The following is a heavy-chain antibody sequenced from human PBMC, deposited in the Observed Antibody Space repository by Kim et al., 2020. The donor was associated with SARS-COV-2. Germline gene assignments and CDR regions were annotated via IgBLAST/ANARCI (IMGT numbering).Heavy chain of an antibody. CDR3: ARVPLLGVVSGYQGGAFDI. V-gene: IGHV3-21*01. CDR2: ISSSSSYI. J-gene: IGHJ3*02. Sequence: GGSLRLSCAASGFTFSSYSMNWVRQAPGKGLEWVSSISSSSSYIYYADSVKGRFTISRDNAKNSLYLQMNSLRAEDTAVYYCARVPLLGVVSGYQGGAFDIWGQGTMVTVSS. CDR1: GFTFSSYS. D-gene: IGHD3-3*01.